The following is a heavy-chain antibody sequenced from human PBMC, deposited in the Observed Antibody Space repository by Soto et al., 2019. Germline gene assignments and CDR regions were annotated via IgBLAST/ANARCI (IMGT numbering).Heavy chain of an antibody. CDR2: IYYSGST. CDR3: ARVMYYDFWSGYYNPYYYGTDV. J-gene: IGHJ6*02. V-gene: IGHV4-59*01. Sequence: PSETLSLTCTVSGGSISSYYWSWIRQPPGKGLEWIGYIYYSGSTNYNPSLKSRVTISVDTSKNQFSLKLSSVTAADTAVYYCARVMYYDFWSGYYNPYYYGTDVWGQGTTVTVSS. CDR1: GGSISSYY. D-gene: IGHD3-3*01.